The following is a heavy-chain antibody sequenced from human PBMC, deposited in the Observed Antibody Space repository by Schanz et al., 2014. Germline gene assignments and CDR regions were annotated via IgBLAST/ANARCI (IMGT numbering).Heavy chain of an antibody. D-gene: IGHD1-26*01. CDR2: INPSGGGT. Sequence: QVQLVQSGGEMKKPGASVKVSCKASGYTFVSYSMHWVRQAPGQGLEWMGIINPSGGGTSYALRFQDRVTMTTDTSTSTVYMELRSLTSDDSAVYYCARDRDQWDGNYLDYWGQGTLVTVSS. CDR1: GYTFVSYS. J-gene: IGHJ4*02. V-gene: IGHV1-46*01. CDR3: ARDRDQWDGNYLDY.